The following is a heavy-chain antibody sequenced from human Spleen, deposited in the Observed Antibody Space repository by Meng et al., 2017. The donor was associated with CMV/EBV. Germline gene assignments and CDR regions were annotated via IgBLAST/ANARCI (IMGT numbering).Heavy chain of an antibody. Sequence: VQLVGAGGGVVQPGRSLRLSCAASGFTFSSYAMPWVRQAPGKGLEWVAVISYDGSNKYYADSVKGRFTISRDNSKNTLYLQMNSLRAENTAVYYCAREWEYFQLGTTHWFDPWGQGTLVTVSS. CDR3: AREWEYFQLGTTHWFDP. V-gene: IGHV3-30-3*01. CDR1: GFTFSSYA. J-gene: IGHJ5*02. CDR2: ISYDGSNK. D-gene: IGHD2-2*01.